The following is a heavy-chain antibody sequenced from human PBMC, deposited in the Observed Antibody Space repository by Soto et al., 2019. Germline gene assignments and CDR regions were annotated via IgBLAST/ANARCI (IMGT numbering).Heavy chain of an antibody. Sequence: QVQVVQSGDEVKKPGASVKVSCKASGYTFTNYGFSWVRQAPGQGLEWMGWISGYNGNTKYAEKFQGRVTMTTDTSTSTAHMELRRLRSDDTAVYYCAREGQAPYYYYGMDVWGQGTEVTVSS. V-gene: IGHV1-18*01. J-gene: IGHJ6*02. CDR2: ISGYNGNT. CDR3: AREGQAPYYYYGMDV. CDR1: GYTFTNYG.